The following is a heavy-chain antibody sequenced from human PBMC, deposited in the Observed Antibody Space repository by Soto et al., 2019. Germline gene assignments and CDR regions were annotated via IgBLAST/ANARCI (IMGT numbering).Heavy chain of an antibody. D-gene: IGHD6-13*01. J-gene: IGHJ6*02. CDR3: ARGGQQLVGPYYYYYGMDV. CDR2: ISSSSSTI. CDR1: GFTFSSYS. V-gene: IGHV3-48*02. Sequence: ESGGGLVQPGGSLRLSCAASGFTFSSYSMNWVRQAPGKGLEWVSYISSSSSTIYYADSVKGRFTISRDNAKNSLYLQMNSLRDEDTAVYYCARGGQQLVGPYYYYYGMDVWGQGTTVTVSS.